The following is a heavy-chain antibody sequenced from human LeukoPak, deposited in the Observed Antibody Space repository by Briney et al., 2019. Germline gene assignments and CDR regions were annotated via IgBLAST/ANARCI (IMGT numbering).Heavy chain of an antibody. Sequence: ASVKVSCKASGYTFTSYDINWVRQATGQGLEWMGWMNPNSGNTGYAQKFQGRVTITRNTSISTAYMELSSLRSEDTAVYYCARATSTVTPEYFDYWGQGTLVTVSS. CDR1: GYTFTSYD. D-gene: IGHD4-11*01. V-gene: IGHV1-8*03. J-gene: IGHJ4*02. CDR3: ARATSTVTPEYFDY. CDR2: MNPNSGNT.